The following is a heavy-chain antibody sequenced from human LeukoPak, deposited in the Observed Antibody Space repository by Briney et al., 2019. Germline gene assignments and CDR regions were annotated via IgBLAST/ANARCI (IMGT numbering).Heavy chain of an antibody. D-gene: IGHD2-15*01. Sequence: SSETLSLTCAVYGESLNSYYWSGVRQPPGEGLEWIGEIYESGTTEYNPSLKSRVTISMVPSKQQFSLSLSSVTAADTAVYYCARGAWATRLGSWGLGTPVIVSS. V-gene: IGHV4-34*01. CDR2: IYESGTT. CDR3: ARGAWATRLGS. J-gene: IGHJ4*02. CDR1: GESLNSYY.